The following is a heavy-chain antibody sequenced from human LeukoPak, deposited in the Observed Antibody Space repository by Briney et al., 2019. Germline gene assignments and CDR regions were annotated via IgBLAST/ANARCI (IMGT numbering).Heavy chain of an antibody. V-gene: IGHV3-11*01. J-gene: IGHJ5*02. D-gene: IGHD4-17*01. Sequence: GGSLRLSCAASGFTFSDYYMGWIRQAPGKGLEWVSYISSSGSTIYYAGSVKGRFTISRDNAKNSLYLQMNSLRAEDTAVYYCATRNMTTVSPWGQGTLVTVSS. CDR3: ATRNMTTVSP. CDR2: ISSSGSTI. CDR1: GFTFSDYY.